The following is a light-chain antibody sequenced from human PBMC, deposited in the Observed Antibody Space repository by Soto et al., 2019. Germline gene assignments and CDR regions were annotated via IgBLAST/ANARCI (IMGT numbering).Light chain of an antibody. Sequence: EMVMTQIQRFLSVTPGQRASISGNWVRASLQAEERPYLYWYLQKPGQPPQLLMYEVSNRFSGVPERFSGSGSGTDFTLEISRVEAEDVGVYYCMQTIQPRTFGQGTKVEIK. J-gene: IGKJ1*01. CDR1: RASLQAEERPY. V-gene: IGKV2D-29*01. CDR2: EVS. CDR3: MQTIQPRT.